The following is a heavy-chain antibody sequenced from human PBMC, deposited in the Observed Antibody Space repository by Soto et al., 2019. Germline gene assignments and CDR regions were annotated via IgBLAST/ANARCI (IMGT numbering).Heavy chain of an antibody. CDR3: ARRVAAMVRNLWFDP. Sequence: QLQLQESGPGLVKPSETLSLTCTVSGGSISSSSYYWGWIRQPPGKGLEWIGSIYYSGSTYYNPSLKSRVTISVDTSKNQFSLKLSSVTAADTAVYYCARRVAAMVRNLWFDPWGQGTLVTVSS. V-gene: IGHV4-39*01. J-gene: IGHJ5*02. CDR2: IYYSGST. D-gene: IGHD3-10*01. CDR1: GGSISSSSYY.